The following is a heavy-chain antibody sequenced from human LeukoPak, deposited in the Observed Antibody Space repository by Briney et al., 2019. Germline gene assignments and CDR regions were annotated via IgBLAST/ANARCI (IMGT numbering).Heavy chain of an antibody. D-gene: IGHD6-19*01. V-gene: IGHV1-24*01. J-gene: IGHJ4*02. CDR2: FDPEDGET. Sequence: GASVKVSCKVSGYTLTELSMHWVRQAPGKGLEWMGGFDPEDGETIYAQKFQGRVTMTEDTSTDTAYMELSSLRSEDTAMYYCATSWGIAVAGHVGAFDYWGQGTLVTVSS. CDR1: GYTLTELS. CDR3: ATSWGIAVAGHVGAFDY.